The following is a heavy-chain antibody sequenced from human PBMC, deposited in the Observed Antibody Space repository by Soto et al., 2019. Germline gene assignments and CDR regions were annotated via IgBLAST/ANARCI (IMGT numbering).Heavy chain of an antibody. CDR3: ARGSDIVVVPAAMDCWFDP. CDR1: GGSFSGYY. Sequence: QVQLQQWGAGLLKPSETLSLTCAVYGGSFSGYYWSWIRQPPGKGLEWIGEINHSGSTNYNPSLKSRVTISVDTSKNQFSLKLSSVTAADTAVYYCARGSDIVVVPAAMDCWFDPWGRGTLVTVSS. V-gene: IGHV4-34*01. D-gene: IGHD2-2*01. CDR2: INHSGST. J-gene: IGHJ5*02.